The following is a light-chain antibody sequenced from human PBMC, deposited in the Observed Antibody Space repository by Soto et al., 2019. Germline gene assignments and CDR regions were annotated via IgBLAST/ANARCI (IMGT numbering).Light chain of an antibody. CDR2: ATS. CDR3: QQYSSSPKT. J-gene: IGKJ1*01. Sequence: VLAESPGTLSLSTRERATLSCRASQSVGSTYLAWYQQKPGQAPRLLIYATSSRATGIPDRFSGSGSGTDFTLTISRLEPEDFAVYYCQQYSSSPKTFGQGTKVAIK. V-gene: IGKV3-20*01. CDR1: QSVGSTY.